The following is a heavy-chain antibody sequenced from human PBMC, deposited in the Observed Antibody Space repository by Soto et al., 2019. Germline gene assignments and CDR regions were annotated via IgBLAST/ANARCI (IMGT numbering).Heavy chain of an antibody. D-gene: IGHD6-19*01. CDR3: AKARSSGWYDAFDI. CDR1: GFTFSSYA. CDR2: ISGSGGST. V-gene: IGHV3-23*01. Sequence: PGGSLILSCAAAGFTFSSYAMSWVRQAPGKGLEWVSAISGSGGSTYHADSVKGRFTISRDNSKNTLYLQMNSLRAEDTAVYYCAKARSSGWYDAFDIWGQGTMVTVSS. J-gene: IGHJ3*02.